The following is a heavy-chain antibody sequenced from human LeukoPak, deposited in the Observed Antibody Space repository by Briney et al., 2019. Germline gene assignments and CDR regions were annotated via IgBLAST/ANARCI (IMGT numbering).Heavy chain of an antibody. CDR3: ANLNSYDSSGYLRGFDP. D-gene: IGHD3-22*01. V-gene: IGHV3-30*02. CDR2: IWFDGSNK. J-gene: IGHJ5*02. Sequence: TGGSLRLSCAASGFTFSSYGMHWVRQAPGKGLEWVAVIWFDGSNKYYADSVKGRFTISRDNSKNTLYLQMNSLRAEDTAVYYCANLNSYDSSGYLRGFDPWGQGTLVTVSS. CDR1: GFTFSSYG.